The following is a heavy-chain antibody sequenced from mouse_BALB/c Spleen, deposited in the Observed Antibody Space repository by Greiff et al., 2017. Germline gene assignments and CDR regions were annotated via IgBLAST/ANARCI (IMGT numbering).Heavy chain of an antibody. V-gene: IGHV5-4*02. D-gene: IGHD2-12*01. J-gene: IGHJ4*01. CDR2: ISDGGSYT. CDR1: GFTFSDYY. Sequence: EVQLVESGGGLVKPGGSLKLSCAASGFTFSDYYMYWVRQTPEKRLEWVATISDGGSYTYYPDSVKGRFTISRDNAKNNLYLQMSSLKSEDTAMYYCARDRGRPYYYAMDYWGQGTSVTVSS. CDR3: ARDRGRPYYYAMDY.